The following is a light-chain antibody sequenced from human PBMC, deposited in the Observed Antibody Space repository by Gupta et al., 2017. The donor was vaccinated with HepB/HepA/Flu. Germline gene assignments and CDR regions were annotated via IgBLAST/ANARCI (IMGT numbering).Light chain of an antibody. CDR3: GTWDSSLSVEV. J-gene: IGLJ2*01. CDR2: DNN. Sequence: QSVLTQPPSVSAAPGQKVTISCSGSTSNIGNDSVCWYQQFPGTAPKLLIYDNNQRPSGIPDRFSASKSGTSATLGITGLQTGDEADDFCGTWDSSLSVEVFGGGTKLTVL. CDR1: TSNIGNDS. V-gene: IGLV1-51*01.